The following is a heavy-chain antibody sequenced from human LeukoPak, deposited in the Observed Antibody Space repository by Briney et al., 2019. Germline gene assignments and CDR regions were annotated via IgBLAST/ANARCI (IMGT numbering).Heavy chain of an antibody. Sequence: PSETLSLTCAVSGYSISSGYYWGWIRQPPGKGLEWIGSIYHSGSTYYNPSLKSRVTISVDTPKNQFSLKLSSVTAADTAVYYCASIIVGATTRFDYWGQGTLVTVSS. J-gene: IGHJ4*02. CDR1: GYSISSGYY. D-gene: IGHD1-26*01. CDR2: IYHSGST. CDR3: ASIIVGATTRFDY. V-gene: IGHV4-38-2*01.